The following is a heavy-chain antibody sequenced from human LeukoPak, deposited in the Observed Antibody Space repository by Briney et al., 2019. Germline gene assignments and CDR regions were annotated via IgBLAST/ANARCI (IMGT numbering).Heavy chain of an antibody. CDR2: IWYDGSNK. Sequence: HPGGSLRLSCAASGFTFSSYGMHWVRQAPGKGLEWVAVIWYDGSNKYYADSVKGRFTISRDNSKNTLYLQVDSLRAEDTAVNYRAKEEYVDTAMVTSYFDYWGQGTLVTVSS. J-gene: IGHJ4*02. V-gene: IGHV3-33*06. D-gene: IGHD5-18*01. CDR3: AKEEYVDTAMVTSYFDY. CDR1: GFTFSSYG.